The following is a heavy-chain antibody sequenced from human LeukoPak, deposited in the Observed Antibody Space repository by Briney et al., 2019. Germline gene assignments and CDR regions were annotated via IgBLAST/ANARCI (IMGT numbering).Heavy chain of an antibody. Sequence: GGSLRLSCAPSGFTFSSYAMHWVRPAPGKGLEWVALISYDGSNKYYADSVKGRFTISRDSSKNTLYLQMNSLRAEDTAVYYCARTVGYGDNDFDYWGQGTLVTVSS. D-gene: IGHD4-23*01. J-gene: IGHJ4*02. V-gene: IGHV3-30-3*01. CDR3: ARTVGYGDNDFDY. CDR2: ISYDGSNK. CDR1: GFTFSSYA.